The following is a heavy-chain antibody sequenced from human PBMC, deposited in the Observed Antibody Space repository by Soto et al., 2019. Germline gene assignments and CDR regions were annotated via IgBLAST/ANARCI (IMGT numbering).Heavy chain of an antibody. V-gene: IGHV1-2*04. CDR2: INPNSGGT. J-gene: IGHJ4*02. CDR3: AREGSGHCSGGSCLVDY. CDR1: GSTFTGYY. Sequence: ASVKVCCQASGSTFTGYYMHWVRQAPGQGLEWMGWINPNSGGTNYAQKFQGWVTMTRDTSISTAYMELSRLRSDDTAVYYCAREGSGHCSGGSCLVDYWGQGTLVTVSS. D-gene: IGHD2-15*01.